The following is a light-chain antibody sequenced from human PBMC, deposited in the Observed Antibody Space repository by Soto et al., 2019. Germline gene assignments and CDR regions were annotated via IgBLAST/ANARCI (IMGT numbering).Light chain of an antibody. V-gene: IGKV1-6*01. J-gene: IGKJ3*01. CDR1: QGIRND. CDR3: LQKDFYPFT. Sequence: AIQMTQSTSSLSASVGDRVTITCRASQGIRNDLDWFQQKPGKAPKLLIYAASNLQSGVPARFSGSGSGTDFTLTISSLQPEDFATYYCLQKDFYPFTFGPGTKVDIK. CDR2: AAS.